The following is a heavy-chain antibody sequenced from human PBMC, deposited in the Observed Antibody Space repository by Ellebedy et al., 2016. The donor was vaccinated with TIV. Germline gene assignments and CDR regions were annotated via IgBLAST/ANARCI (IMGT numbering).Heavy chain of an antibody. D-gene: IGHD1-26*01. CDR1: GFNFRNYH. V-gene: IGHV3-33*01. Sequence: PGGSLRLSCGASGFNFRNYHMHWVRQAPGKGLEWVALIWFNGRLKYYADSVKGRFSIYRDNFRNALYLQINALRDDDTGVYYCAREVEGGQGDMDVWGQGTTVTVSS. CDR3: AREVEGGQGDMDV. J-gene: IGHJ6*02. CDR2: IWFNGRLK.